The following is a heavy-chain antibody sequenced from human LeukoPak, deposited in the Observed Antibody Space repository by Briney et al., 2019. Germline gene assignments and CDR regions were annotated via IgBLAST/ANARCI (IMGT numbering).Heavy chain of an antibody. J-gene: IGHJ5*02. CDR2: IYTSGST. D-gene: IGHD6-13*01. Sequence: PSETLSLTCTVSGGSISSSSYYWSWIRQPAGKGLEWIGRIYTSGSTNYNPSLKSRVTISVDTSKNQFSLKLSSVTAADTAVYYCARGYSSSWYRGFDPWGQGTLVTVSS. CDR3: ARGYSSSWYRGFDP. CDR1: GGSISSSSYY. V-gene: IGHV4-61*02.